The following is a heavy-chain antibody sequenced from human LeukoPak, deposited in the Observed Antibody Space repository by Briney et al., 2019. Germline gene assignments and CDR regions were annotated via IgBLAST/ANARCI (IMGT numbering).Heavy chain of an antibody. V-gene: IGHV1-69*13. Sequence: ASVKVSCRASGGTFSSYAISWVRQAPGQGLEWMGGIIPIFGTANYAQKFQGRVTITADESTSTAYMELSSLRSEDTAVYYCAREYRQQLPRLAGYYFDYWGQGTLVTVSS. CDR2: IIPIFGTA. J-gene: IGHJ4*02. D-gene: IGHD6-13*01. CDR1: GGTFSSYA. CDR3: AREYRQQLPRLAGYYFDY.